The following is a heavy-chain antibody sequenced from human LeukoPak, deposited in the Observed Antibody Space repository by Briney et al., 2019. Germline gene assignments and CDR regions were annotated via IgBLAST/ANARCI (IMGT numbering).Heavy chain of an antibody. CDR2: ISNDGSRK. J-gene: IGHJ4*02. V-gene: IGHV3-30*03. Sequence: GGSLRLSCAPSGFTFGRHGMHWVRQAPGKGLEWVAIISNDGSRKYYAHSVEGRFTISRDNSKNTLYLQMDSLRAEDTAVYYCARDRAWNYFDYWGQGTLVTVSS. D-gene: IGHD3-3*01. CDR1: GFTFGRHG. CDR3: ARDRAWNYFDY.